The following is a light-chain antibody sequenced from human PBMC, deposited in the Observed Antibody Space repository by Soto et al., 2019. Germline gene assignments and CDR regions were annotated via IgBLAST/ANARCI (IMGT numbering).Light chain of an antibody. Sequence: VMTQSPATLSVSPGERATLSCRASESVSSNLAWYQQRPGQAPRLLIYGASTRATDTPVRFRGSGSGTEITLTISSLQSEDFAVYYCQQYNNWPPSIIFGQGTRLEIK. CDR1: ESVSSN. CDR3: QQYNNWPPSII. V-gene: IGKV3-15*01. CDR2: GAS. J-gene: IGKJ5*01.